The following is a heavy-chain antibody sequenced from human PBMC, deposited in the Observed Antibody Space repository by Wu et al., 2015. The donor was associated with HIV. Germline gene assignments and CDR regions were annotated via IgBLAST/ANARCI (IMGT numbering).Heavy chain of an antibody. J-gene: IGHJ3*02. Sequence: QVQLVQSGAEVKKPGASVKVSCKTSGYTFSGYYMHWVRQAPGQGLEWMGWIIPNSGDTKSAQKFQGRVTMTRDTSISTAYMELSRLRSDDTAVYYCARDISMVEGAFDIVGPRDNGHRLL. CDR2: IIPNSGDT. V-gene: IGHV1-2*02. CDR1: GYTFSGYY. CDR3: ARDISMVEGAFDI. D-gene: IGHD2-15*01.